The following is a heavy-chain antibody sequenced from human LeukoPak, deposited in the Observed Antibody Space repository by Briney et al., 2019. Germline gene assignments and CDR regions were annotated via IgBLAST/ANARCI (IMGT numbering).Heavy chain of an antibody. CDR2: ISSSGSTI. J-gene: IGHJ6*03. CDR3: ARVRTIFGVVINYYMDV. D-gene: IGHD3-3*01. Sequence: GGSLRLSCAASGFTFSDYYMSWIRQAPGKELEWVSYISSSGSTIYYADSVKGRFTISRDNAKNSLYLQMNSLRAEDTAVYYCARVRTIFGVVINYYMDVWGKGTTVTVSS. V-gene: IGHV3-11*01. CDR1: GFTFSDYY.